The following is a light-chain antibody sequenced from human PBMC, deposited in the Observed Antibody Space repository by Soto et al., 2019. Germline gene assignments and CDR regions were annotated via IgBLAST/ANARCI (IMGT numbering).Light chain of an antibody. J-gene: IGKJ4*01. CDR2: GAS. CDR1: QSVSIN. Sequence: EIVMTQSPATLSVSPGERATLSCRASQSVSINLAWYQQKPGQAPRLLIYGASTRATGIPARFSGSGSGTEFTLTISSLQSEDFAVYYCQQYNNWPLTFCGGTKV. V-gene: IGKV3-15*01. CDR3: QQYNNWPLT.